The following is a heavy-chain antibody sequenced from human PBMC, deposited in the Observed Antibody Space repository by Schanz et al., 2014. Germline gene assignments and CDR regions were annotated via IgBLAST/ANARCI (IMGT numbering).Heavy chain of an antibody. J-gene: IGHJ3*01. D-gene: IGHD3-10*01. Sequence: QVQLFSSFFFFFPPGGSLRLSCAASFSTFSDSYMSWIRQSPGKGLEWVSFISSRSLYTKYGDSMKGRFTISRDNAKNSMYLEMNSLRAEDTSVYYWERRDAVGEEGEVWGQGTRGNVS. CDR1: FSTFSDSY. CDR2: ISSRSLYT. CDR3: ERRDAVGEEGEV. V-gene: IGHV3-11*03.